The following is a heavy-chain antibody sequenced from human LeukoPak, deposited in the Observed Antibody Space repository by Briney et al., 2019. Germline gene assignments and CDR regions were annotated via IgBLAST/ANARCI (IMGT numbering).Heavy chain of an antibody. Sequence: SETLSLTCTVSGGSISSSTYYWGWIRQPPGRGLERIGNIYYSGSTYYNPSLKSRVTISVDTSKNQFSLKLTSVTAADTAVYYCARLRQHLAPIDYWGQGTLVTVSS. CDR1: GGSISSSTYY. J-gene: IGHJ4*02. D-gene: IGHD6-13*01. CDR3: ARLRQHLAPIDY. CDR2: IYYSGST. V-gene: IGHV4-39*01.